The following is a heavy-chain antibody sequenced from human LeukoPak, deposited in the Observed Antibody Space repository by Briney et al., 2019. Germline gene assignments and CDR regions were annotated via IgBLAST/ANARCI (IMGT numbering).Heavy chain of an antibody. CDR1: GGSFSGYY. Sequence: SETLSLTCAVYGGSFSGYYWSWIRQPPGKGLEWMGEINHSGSTNYSPSLKSRVTMSVDTSKNQFSLKLSSVTAADTAVYYCASAKSYYYDSSGYYDDAFDIWGQRTMVTVSS. CDR3: ASAKSYYYDSSGYYDDAFDI. V-gene: IGHV4-34*01. D-gene: IGHD3-22*01. CDR2: INHSGST. J-gene: IGHJ3*02.